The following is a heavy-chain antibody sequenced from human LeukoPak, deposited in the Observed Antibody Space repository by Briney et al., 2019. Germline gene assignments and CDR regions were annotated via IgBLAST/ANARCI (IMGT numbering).Heavy chain of an antibody. J-gene: IGHJ4*02. CDR1: GGSISSYY. D-gene: IGHD3-10*01. V-gene: IGHV4-59*01. CDR2: IYYSGST. CDR3: ARDSRDYYGSGFFDY. Sequence: NTSETLSLTCTVSGGSISSYYWSWIRQPPGKGLEWIGYIYYSGSTNYNPSLKGRVTISVDTSKNQFSLKLSSVTAADTAVYYCARDSRDYYGSGFFDYWGQGTLVTVSS.